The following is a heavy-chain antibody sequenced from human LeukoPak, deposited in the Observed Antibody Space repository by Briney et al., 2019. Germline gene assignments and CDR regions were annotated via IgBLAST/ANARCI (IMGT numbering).Heavy chain of an antibody. D-gene: IGHD2-2*01. CDR2: INHSGST. V-gene: IGHV4-34*01. J-gene: IGHJ5*02. CDR3: ARGTYCSSTSCYWGSRNWFDP. CDR1: GGSFRGYY. Sequence: PSETLSLTCAVYGGSFRGYYWSWIRQPPGKGLEWIGEINHSGSTNYNPSLKSRVTISVDTSKNQFSLKLSSVTAADTAVYYCARGTYCSSTSCYWGSRNWFDPWGQGTLVTVSS.